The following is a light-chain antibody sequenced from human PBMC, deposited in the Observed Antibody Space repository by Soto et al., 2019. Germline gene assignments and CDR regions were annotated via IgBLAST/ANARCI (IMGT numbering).Light chain of an antibody. CDR3: QQYGGSACT. Sequence: ESVLTQSPGTLSLSPGEGATLSYRASQSVSNNYLAWYQQIPGQAPRLLIYDAFRSATGVPDRFSGSGSGTVFTLTLSKLEREDFAGYYCQQYGGSACTFGEGTKGEIK. V-gene: IGKV3-20*01. CDR2: DAF. CDR1: QSVSNNY. J-gene: IGKJ1*01.